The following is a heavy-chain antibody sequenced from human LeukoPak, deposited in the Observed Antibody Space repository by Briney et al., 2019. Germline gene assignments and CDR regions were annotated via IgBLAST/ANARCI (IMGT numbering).Heavy chain of an antibody. D-gene: IGHD2-8*01. CDR1: GFTFSKYG. J-gene: IGHJ4*02. CDR2: ISGSGATS. Sequence: GGSLRLSCAASGFTFSKYGMNWVRQLPGKGLEWVSVISGSGATSSYADSVQGRFTISRDNSKNTVYLQMNSLRPEDTAVYYCAKDRIVLTVYAFDSWGQGSLVTVSS. CDR3: AKDRIVLTVYAFDS. V-gene: IGHV3-23*01.